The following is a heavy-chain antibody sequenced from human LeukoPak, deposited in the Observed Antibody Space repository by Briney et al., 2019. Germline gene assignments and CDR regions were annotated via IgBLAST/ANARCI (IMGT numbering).Heavy chain of an antibody. CDR3: ARGASSWLPDDAFDI. V-gene: IGHV4-34*01. CDR1: GGSFSGYY. Sequence: SETLSHTCAVYGGSFSGYYWSWIRQPPGKGLEWIGEINHSGSTNYNPSLKSRVTISVDTSKNQFSLKLSSVTAADTAVYYCARGASSWLPDDAFDIWGQGTMVTVSS. CDR2: INHSGST. J-gene: IGHJ3*02. D-gene: IGHD6-13*01.